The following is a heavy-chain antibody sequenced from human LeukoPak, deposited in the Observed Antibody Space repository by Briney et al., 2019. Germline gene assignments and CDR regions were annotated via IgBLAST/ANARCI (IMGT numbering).Heavy chain of an antibody. V-gene: IGHV4-34*01. D-gene: IGHD6-13*01. CDR1: GGSISSYY. J-gene: IGHJ3*02. CDR3: ARDRLAAAAPDAFDI. CDR2: INHSGST. Sequence: SETLSLTCTVSGGSISSYYWSWIRQPPGKGLEWIGEINHSGSTNYNPSLKSRVTISVDTSKNQFSLKLSSVTAADTAVYYCARDRLAAAAPDAFDIWGQGTMVTVSS.